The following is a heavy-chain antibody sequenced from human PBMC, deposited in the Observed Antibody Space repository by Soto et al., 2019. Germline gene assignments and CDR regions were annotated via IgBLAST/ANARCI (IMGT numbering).Heavy chain of an antibody. CDR1: GFTFSRYS. CDR3: ARESEDLTSNFDY. CDR2: ISSTTNYI. J-gene: IGHJ4*02. Sequence: GGSLRLSCAASGFTFSRYSMNWVRQAPGKGLEWVSSISSTTNYIYYADSMKGRFTVSRDNAKNSVYLDMNSLSAEDTAVYYCARESEDLTSNFDYWGQGILVTVSS. V-gene: IGHV3-21*01.